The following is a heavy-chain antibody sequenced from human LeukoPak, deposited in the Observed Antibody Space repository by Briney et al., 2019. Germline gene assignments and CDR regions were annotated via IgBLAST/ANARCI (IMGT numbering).Heavy chain of an antibody. CDR3: ARDYGDYEPGRHHYYYYYMDV. CDR1: GFTFSSYS. Sequence: GGSLRLSCAASGFTFSSYSMNWVRQTPGKGLEWVSPISSSSSYIFYADSVKGRFTMSRDNAKKSLFLQMNSLRAEDTAVYYCARDYGDYEPGRHHYYYYYMDVWGKGTTVTVSS. V-gene: IGHV3-21*01. CDR2: ISSSSSYI. D-gene: IGHD4-17*01. J-gene: IGHJ6*03.